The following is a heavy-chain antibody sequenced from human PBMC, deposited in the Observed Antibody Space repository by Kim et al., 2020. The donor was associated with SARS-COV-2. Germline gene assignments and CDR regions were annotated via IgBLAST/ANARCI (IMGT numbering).Heavy chain of an antibody. Sequence: SGPTLVNPTQTLTLTCTFSGFSLSTSGMCVSWIRQPPGKALEWLALIDLDDDKYYSTSLKTSLTISKDTSKNQVVLTMTNMDPVDTATYYCARTHGGITMVRGVPYYDYYGVDVWGHGTTVTVSS. CDR1: GFSLSTSGMC. J-gene: IGHJ6*02. V-gene: IGHV2-70*01. CDR3: ARTHGGITMVRGVPYYDYYGVDV. D-gene: IGHD3-10*01. CDR2: IDLDDDK.